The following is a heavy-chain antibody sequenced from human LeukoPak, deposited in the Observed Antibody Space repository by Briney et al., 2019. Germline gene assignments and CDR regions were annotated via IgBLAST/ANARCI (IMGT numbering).Heavy chain of an antibody. CDR3: VKDISRNFVVVPAADY. Sequence: PGGSLRLSCAASGFTFDDYAMHWVRQPPGKSLEWVSLISGDGGSTYYADSVKGRFTVSRDNSKNSLYLQMNSLRTEDTALYYCVKDISRNFVVVPAADYWGQGTLVTVSS. V-gene: IGHV3-43*02. CDR1: GFTFDDYA. J-gene: IGHJ4*02. D-gene: IGHD2-2*01. CDR2: ISGDGGST.